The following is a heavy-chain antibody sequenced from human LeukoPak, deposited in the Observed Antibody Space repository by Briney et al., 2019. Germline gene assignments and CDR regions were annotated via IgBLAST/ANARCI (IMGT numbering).Heavy chain of an antibody. J-gene: IGHJ6*03. V-gene: IGHV4-34*01. Sequence: PSETLSLTCAVYGGSFSGYYWSWIRQPPGKGLEWIGEINHSGSTYYNPSLKSRVTISVDTSKNQFSLELSSVTAADTAVYYCASKDYYYMDVWGKVTTVTVSS. CDR2: INHSGST. CDR1: GGSFSGYY. CDR3: ASKDYYYMDV.